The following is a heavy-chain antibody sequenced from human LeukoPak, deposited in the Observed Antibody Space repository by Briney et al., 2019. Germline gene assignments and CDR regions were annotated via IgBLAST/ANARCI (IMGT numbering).Heavy chain of an antibody. CDR1: GGSLNTYY. V-gene: IGHV4-4*07. D-gene: IGHD6-19*01. CDR3: ARLRRDINDWYADDC. CDR2: ISITEVS. J-gene: IGHJ4*02. Sequence: PSETLSLTCSLSGGSLNTYYWSWIPQSAGKGLEWVGRISITEVSNYNPSLKSRVSMSVDASKNQVSLKLGSVTAADTAVYYCARLRRDINDWYADDCWGQGTLVTVSS.